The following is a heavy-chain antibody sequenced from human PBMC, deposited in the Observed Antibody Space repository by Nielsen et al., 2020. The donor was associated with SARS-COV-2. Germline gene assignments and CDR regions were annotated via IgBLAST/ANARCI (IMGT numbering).Heavy chain of an antibody. Sequence: GGSLRLSCAASGFTFDDYPMHWVRQAPGKGLEWVSGISWNSGSIGYADSVKGRFTISRDNAKNSLYLQMNSLRAEDTALYYCAKVAYYDSSGYYDAFDIWGQGTMVTVSS. V-gene: IGHV3-9*01. D-gene: IGHD3-22*01. CDR1: GFTFDDYP. CDR2: ISWNSGSI. J-gene: IGHJ3*02. CDR3: AKVAYYDSSGYYDAFDI.